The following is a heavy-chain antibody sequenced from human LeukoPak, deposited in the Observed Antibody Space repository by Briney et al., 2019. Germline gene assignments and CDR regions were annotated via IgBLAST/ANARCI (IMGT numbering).Heavy chain of an antibody. D-gene: IGHD4-23*01. CDR3: AREYGGKRGYYYYGMDV. J-gene: IGHJ6*02. V-gene: IGHV4-59*01. CDR1: GGSISSYY. Sequence: SETLSLTCTVSGGSISSYYWSWIRQPPGKGLEWIGYIYYSGSTNYNPSLKSRVTISVDTSKNQFSLKLSSVTAADTAVYYCAREYGGKRGYYYYGMDVWGQGTTVTVSS. CDR2: IYYSGST.